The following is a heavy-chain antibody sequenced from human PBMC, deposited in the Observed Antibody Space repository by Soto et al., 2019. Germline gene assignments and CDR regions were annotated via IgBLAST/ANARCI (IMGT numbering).Heavy chain of an antibody. J-gene: IGHJ4*01. Sequence: SGPTLVNPTQTLTLTCTFSGFSLSTSGVGVGWIRQPPGKALEWLALIYWDDDKRYSPSLKSRLTITKDTSKNQVVLTMTNVDPVDTATYYCAHVYYDIFTGYPLSDYRGQGTLVTVSS. CDR1: GFSLSTSGVG. CDR2: IYWDDDK. D-gene: IGHD3-9*01. CDR3: AHVYYDIFTGYPLSDY. V-gene: IGHV2-5*02.